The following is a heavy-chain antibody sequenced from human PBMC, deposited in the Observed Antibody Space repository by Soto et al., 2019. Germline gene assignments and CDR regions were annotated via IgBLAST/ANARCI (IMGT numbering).Heavy chain of an antibody. Sequence: LSLTCAVSGGSISSGGYSWSWIRQPPGKGLEWIGYIYHSGSTYYNPSLKSRVTISVDRSKNQFSLKLRSVTAADTAVYYCASMGYHYGSGSYPLDYWGQGTLVTVSS. CDR3: ASMGYHYGSGSYPLDY. CDR1: GGSISSGGYS. CDR2: IYHSGST. J-gene: IGHJ4*02. D-gene: IGHD3-10*01. V-gene: IGHV4-30-2*01.